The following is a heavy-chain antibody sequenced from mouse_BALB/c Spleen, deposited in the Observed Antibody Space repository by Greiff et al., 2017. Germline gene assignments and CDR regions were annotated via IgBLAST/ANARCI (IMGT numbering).Heavy chain of an antibody. CDR3: ARDRYDDYLDY. J-gene: IGHJ2*01. Sequence: EVKLVESGAELVKPGASVKLSCTASGFNIKDTYMHWVKQRPEQGLEWIGRIDPANGNTKYDPKFQGKATITADTSSNTAYLQLSSLTSEDTAVYYCARDRYDDYLDYWGQGTTLTVSS. D-gene: IGHD2-14*01. V-gene: IGHV14-3*02. CDR1: GFNIKDTY. CDR2: IDPANGNT.